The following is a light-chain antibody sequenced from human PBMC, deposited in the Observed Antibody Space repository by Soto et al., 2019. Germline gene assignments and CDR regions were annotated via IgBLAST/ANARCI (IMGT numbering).Light chain of an antibody. J-gene: IGKJ2*01. Sequence: VLTQSPTTLSMSPGERATLSCRASHSVGSNLAWYQQNPGQAPRLLIYGASTRATGVPARFSGSGSATQFTLTISSLQSEDFATYYCQQSYSTPFYTFGQGTKLEIK. V-gene: IGKV3-15*01. CDR3: QQSYSTPFYT. CDR1: HSVGSN. CDR2: GAS.